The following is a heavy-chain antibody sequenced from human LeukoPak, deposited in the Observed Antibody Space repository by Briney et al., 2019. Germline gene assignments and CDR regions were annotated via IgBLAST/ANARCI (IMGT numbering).Heavy chain of an antibody. CDR2: IRSKAYGGTT. D-gene: IGHD1-26*01. CDR3: TRGEQILDDFDY. CDR1: GFSFGDYA. J-gene: IGHJ4*02. V-gene: IGHV3-49*04. Sequence: GGSLRLSCTASGFSFGDYAMRWVRQGPGKGLEWVGFIRSKAYGGTTEYAASVKGRFTISRDDSKSIAYLQMNSLKTEDTAVYYCTRGEQILDDFDYWGQGTLVTVSS.